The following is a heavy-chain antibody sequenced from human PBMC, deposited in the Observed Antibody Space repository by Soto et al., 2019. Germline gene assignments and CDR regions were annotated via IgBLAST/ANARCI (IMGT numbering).Heavy chain of an antibody. D-gene: IGHD6-19*01. Sequence: EVQLLESGGGLVQPGGSLRLSCAASGFTFSSYAMSWVRQAPGKGLEWVSAISGSGGSTYYADSVKGRFTISRDNSKNTLYLQMNSLRAEDTAVYYCAIDVSGWYYFWYFDLWGRGTLVTVSS. CDR1: GFTFSSYA. J-gene: IGHJ2*01. CDR3: AIDVSGWYYFWYFDL. V-gene: IGHV3-23*01. CDR2: ISGSGGST.